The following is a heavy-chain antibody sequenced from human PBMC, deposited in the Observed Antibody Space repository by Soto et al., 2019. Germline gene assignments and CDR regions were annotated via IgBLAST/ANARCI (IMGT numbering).Heavy chain of an antibody. CDR3: ARDRGYICYESRRYRDLHSF. D-gene: IGHD5-12*01. CDR2: VSGSGDTS. J-gene: IGHJ6*01. Sequence: EWVSTVSGSGDTSYYAQSVKGRFTISRDNSKNTLYLQMNSLRAEDTAVYSCARDRGYICYESRRYRDLHSFWGQGTT. V-gene: IGHV3-23*01.